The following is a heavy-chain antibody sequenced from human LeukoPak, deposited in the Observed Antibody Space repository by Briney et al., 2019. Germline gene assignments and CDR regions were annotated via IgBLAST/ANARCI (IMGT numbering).Heavy chain of an antibody. D-gene: IGHD2-15*01. CDR1: GGTFSSYA. CDR2: IIPIFGTA. CDR3: ASQLTPLSGMDV. J-gene: IGHJ6*02. V-gene: IGHV1-69*06. Sequence: SVKVSCKASGGTFSSYAISWVRQAPGQGLEWMGGIIPIFGTANYAQKFQGRVTITADKATSTAYMELSSLRSEDTAVYFCASQLTPLSGMDVWGQGTTVTVSS.